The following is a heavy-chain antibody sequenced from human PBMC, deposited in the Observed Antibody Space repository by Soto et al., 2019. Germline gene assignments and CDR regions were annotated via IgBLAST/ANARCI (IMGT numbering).Heavy chain of an antibody. CDR3: ANPYYDFWSGYLNGMDV. CDR1: GFTFSSYA. J-gene: IGHJ6*02. V-gene: IGHV3-23*01. Sequence: GGSLRLSCAASGFTFSSYAMSWVRQAPGKXLEWVSAISGSGGSTYYADSVKGRFTISRDNSKNTLYLQMNSLRAEDTAVYYCANPYYDFWSGYLNGMDVWGQGTTVTVSS. CDR2: ISGSGGST. D-gene: IGHD3-3*01.